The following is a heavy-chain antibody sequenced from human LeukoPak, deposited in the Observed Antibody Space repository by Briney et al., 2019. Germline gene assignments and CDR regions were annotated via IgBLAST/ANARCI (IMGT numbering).Heavy chain of an antibody. CDR3: ATGGGYDIYYYGMDV. Sequence: ASVKVSCKASVGTFSSYAISWVRQAPGQGLEWMGRIIPILGIANYAQKFQGRVTITADKSTSTAYMELSSLRSEDTAVYYCATGGGYDIYYYGMDVWGQGTTVTVSS. CDR2: IIPILGIA. D-gene: IGHD5-12*01. CDR1: VGTFSSYA. V-gene: IGHV1-69*04. J-gene: IGHJ6*02.